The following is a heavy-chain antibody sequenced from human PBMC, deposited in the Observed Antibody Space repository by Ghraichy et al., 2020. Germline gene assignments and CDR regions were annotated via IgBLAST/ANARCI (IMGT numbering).Heavy chain of an antibody. V-gene: IGHV4-34*01. Sequence: SQTLSLTCAVYGGSFSGYYWSWIRQPPGKGLEWIGEINHSGSTNYNPSLKSRVTISVDTSKNQFSLKLSSVTAADTAVYYCARGSRSPRASWNYLKHPFDYWGQGTLVTVSS. CDR1: GGSFSGYY. CDR3: ARGSRSPRASWNYLKHPFDY. CDR2: INHSGST. J-gene: IGHJ4*02. D-gene: IGHD1-7*01.